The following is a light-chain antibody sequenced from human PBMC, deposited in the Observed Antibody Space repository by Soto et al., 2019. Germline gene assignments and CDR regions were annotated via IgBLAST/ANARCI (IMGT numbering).Light chain of an antibody. Sequence: QSVLTQPASVSGSPGQSITISCTGTSSDVGGYNYVSWYQQHPGKAPKLMIYEVTNRPSGVFNRFSGSKSGNTASLTVSGLQAEDEADYYCSSYAGSNNPPYVFGTGTKVTVL. CDR1: SSDVGGYNY. CDR2: EVT. V-gene: IGLV2-14*01. J-gene: IGLJ1*01. CDR3: SSYAGSNNPPYV.